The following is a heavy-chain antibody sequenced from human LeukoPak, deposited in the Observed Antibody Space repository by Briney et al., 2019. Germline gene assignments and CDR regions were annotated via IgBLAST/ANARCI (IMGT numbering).Heavy chain of an antibody. CDR1: GFTFSNAW. D-gene: IGHD3-10*01. V-gene: IGHV3-15*01. CDR2: IKSKTDGGTT. Sequence: GGSLRLSCAASGFTFSNAWMSWVRQAPGKGLEWVGRIKSKTDGGTTDYAAPVKGRFTISRDDSKNTLYLQMNSLKTEDTAVYYCTTDKAAYYYGSGSYYNWYYYYGMDVWGKGTTVTVSS. J-gene: IGHJ6*04. CDR3: TTDKAAYYYGSGSYYNWYYYYGMDV.